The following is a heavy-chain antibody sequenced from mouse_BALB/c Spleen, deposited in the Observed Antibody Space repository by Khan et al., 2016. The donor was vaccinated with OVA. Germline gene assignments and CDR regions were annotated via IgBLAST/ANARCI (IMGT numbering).Heavy chain of an antibody. Sequence: QVQLKQSGAELARPGASVKMSCKASGYTFTSYTIHWIKKRPGQGLEWIGYINPSNGYTNYNQKFKDKATLTTDKSSTTAYLQLSSLTSDDYAVYNCGRDGAYHRNDGWFAYWGQGTLVTVSA. CDR3: GRDGAYHRNDGWFAY. J-gene: IGHJ3*01. CDR2: INPSNGYT. V-gene: IGHV1-4*01. D-gene: IGHD2-14*01. CDR1: GYTFTSYT.